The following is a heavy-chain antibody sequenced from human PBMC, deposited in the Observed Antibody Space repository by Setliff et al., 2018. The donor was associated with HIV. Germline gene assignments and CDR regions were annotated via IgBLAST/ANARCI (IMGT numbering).Heavy chain of an antibody. D-gene: IGHD3-3*01. CDR2: FGPEDGGT. J-gene: IGHJ6*04. CDR1: GDTVSSYA. CDR3: ATGTSKTWGITILLDV. Sequence: ASVKVSCKASGDTVSSYAISWVRQAPGKGLEWMGGFGPEDGGTIYAQKLQGRVTITADTSTDTAYMELSGLRSEDTAVYYCATGTSKTWGITILLDVWGKGTTVTVSS. V-gene: IGHV1-24*01.